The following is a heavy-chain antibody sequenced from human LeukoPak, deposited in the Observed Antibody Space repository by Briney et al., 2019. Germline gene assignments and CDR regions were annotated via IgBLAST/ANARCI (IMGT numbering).Heavy chain of an antibody. D-gene: IGHD3-16*01. CDR1: GFTFSSYS. CDR3: AFDSSGGKDAFDI. CDR2: ISSSSSSYI. Sequence: GGSLRLSCAASGFTFSSYSMSWVRQAPGKGLEWASSISSSSSSYIFYADSVKGRFTISRDNAKNSLYLQMNSLRAEDTAVYYCAFDSSGGKDAFDIWGQGTMVTVSS. J-gene: IGHJ3*02. V-gene: IGHV3-21*01.